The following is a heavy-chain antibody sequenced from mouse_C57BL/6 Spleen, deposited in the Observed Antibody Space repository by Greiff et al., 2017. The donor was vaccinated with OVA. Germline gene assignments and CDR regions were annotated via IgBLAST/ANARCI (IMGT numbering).Heavy chain of an antibody. V-gene: IGHV1-18*01. CDR2: INPNNGGT. Sequence: VQLQQSGPELVKPGASVKIPCKASGYTFTDYNMDWVKQSHGKSLEWIGDINPNNGGTIYNQKFKGKATLTVDKSSSTAYMELRSLTSEDTAVYYCARSHYYGSSHYFDYWGQGTTLTVSS. J-gene: IGHJ2*01. CDR3: ARSHYYGSSHYFDY. CDR1: GYTFTDYN. D-gene: IGHD1-1*01.